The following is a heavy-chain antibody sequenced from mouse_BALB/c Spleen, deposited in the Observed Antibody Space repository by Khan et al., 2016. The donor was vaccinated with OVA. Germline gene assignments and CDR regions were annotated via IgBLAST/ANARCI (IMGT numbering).Heavy chain of an antibody. CDR1: GFSLSRYN. CDR3: ARAYYRYDGYYAMDY. J-gene: IGHJ4*01. Sequence: QVQLKQSGPGLVAPSQSLSITCTVSGFSLSRYNIHWVRQPPGKGLEWLGMIWGGGGTDYNSTLKSRLSIRKDNSTSQVLLKMNSLQTDDTAIYYWARAYYRYDGYYAMDYWGQGTSVTVSS. D-gene: IGHD2-14*01. CDR2: IWGGGGT. V-gene: IGHV2-6-4*01.